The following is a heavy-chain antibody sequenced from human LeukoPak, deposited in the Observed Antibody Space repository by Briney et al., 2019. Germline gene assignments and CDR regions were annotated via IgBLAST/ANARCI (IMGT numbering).Heavy chain of an antibody. J-gene: IGHJ3*02. V-gene: IGHV3-74*01. D-gene: IGHD1-26*01. CDR2: INSDGSST. Sequence: PGGSLRLSCAASGFTFSSYWMHWVRHAPGKGLVWVSRINSDGSSTSYADSVKGRFTISRDNAKNTLYLQMNSLRAEDTAVYYCAREDSGSYYDAFDIWGQGTMVTVSS. CDR3: AREDSGSYYDAFDI. CDR1: GFTFSSYW.